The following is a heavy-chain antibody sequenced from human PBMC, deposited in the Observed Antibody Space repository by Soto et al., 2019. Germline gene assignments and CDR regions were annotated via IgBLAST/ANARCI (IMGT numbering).Heavy chain of an antibody. CDR3: ARELVEWWRDSSSSSYGMDV. J-gene: IGHJ6*02. Sequence: QVQLVESGGGVVQPGRSLRLSCAASGFTFSSYAMHWVRQAPGKGLEWVAVISYDGSNKYYADSVKGRFTISRDNSKNTLYLQMNSLRAEDTAVYYCARELVEWWRDSSSSSYGMDVWGQGTTVTVSS. CDR2: ISYDGSNK. V-gene: IGHV3-30-3*01. CDR1: GFTFSSYA. D-gene: IGHD6-6*01.